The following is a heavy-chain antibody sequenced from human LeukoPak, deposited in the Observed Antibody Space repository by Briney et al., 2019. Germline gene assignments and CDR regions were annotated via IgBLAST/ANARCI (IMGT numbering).Heavy chain of an antibody. D-gene: IGHD7-27*01. CDR2: IYSGGST. J-gene: IGHJ4*02. V-gene: IGHV3-66*01. Sequence: GGSLRLSCAASGFTFNSYAMSRVRQSPGKGLEWVSAIYSGGSTYYADSVKGRFTISRDNSKNTLYLQMNSLRAEDTAVYYCAMGNWAYWGQGTLVTVSS. CDR1: GFTFNSYA. CDR3: AMGNWAY.